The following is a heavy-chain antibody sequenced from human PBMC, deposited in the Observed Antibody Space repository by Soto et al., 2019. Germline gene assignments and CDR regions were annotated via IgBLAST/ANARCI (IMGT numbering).Heavy chain of an antibody. V-gene: IGHV3-30-3*01. CDR1: GFTFSSYA. J-gene: IGHJ4*02. CDR2: ISYDGSNK. Sequence: GGSLRLSCTASGFTFSSYAMHWVRQAPGKGLEWVAVISYDGSNKYYADSVKGRFTISRDNSKNTLYLQMNSLRAEDTAVYYCARAPTVVGLDFDYWGQGTLVTVSS. D-gene: IGHD2-15*01. CDR3: ARAPTVVGLDFDY.